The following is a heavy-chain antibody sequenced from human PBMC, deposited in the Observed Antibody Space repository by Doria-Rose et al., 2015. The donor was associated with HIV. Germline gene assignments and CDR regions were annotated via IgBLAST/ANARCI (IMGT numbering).Heavy chain of an antibody. CDR1: GVSLSSPGMG. V-gene: IGHV2-26*01. D-gene: IGHD6-13*01. J-gene: IGHJ4*02. CDR2: IFSEDDR. CDR3: ARIKSSRWYHKYYFDF. Sequence: QVTLKESGPVLVKPTETLTLTCTVSGVSLSSPGMGVSWIRQPPGKALEWLANIFSEDDRSYRTSLKISLTISRGTSKSQLVLTMTDMDPVDTATYYCARIKSSRWYHKYYFDFWGQGTLVIVSA.